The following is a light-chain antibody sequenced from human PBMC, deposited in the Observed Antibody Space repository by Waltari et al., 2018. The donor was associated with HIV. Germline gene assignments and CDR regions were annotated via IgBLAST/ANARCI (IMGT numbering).Light chain of an antibody. Sequence: NFMLTQPHSVSESPGKTVTISCTRSSGSIASNYVQWYQHRPGSSPTTVIYKADQRTSGVPDRFSGSIDSSSNSASLTISGLRPEDEADYYCQSYDNDNPVLFGGGTKLTVL. J-gene: IGLJ2*01. V-gene: IGLV6-57*01. CDR2: KAD. CDR3: QSYDNDNPVL. CDR1: SGSIASNY.